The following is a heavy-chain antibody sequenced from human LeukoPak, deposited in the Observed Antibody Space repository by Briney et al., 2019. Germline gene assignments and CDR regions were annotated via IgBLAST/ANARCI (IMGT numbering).Heavy chain of an antibody. CDR2: IYTSGST. D-gene: IGHD6-6*01. CDR1: GGSISSYY. J-gene: IGHJ3*02. Sequence: SETLSLTCTVSGGSISSYYWSWIRQPAGKGLEWIGRIYTSGSTNYNPSLKSRVTMSVDTSKNQFSLKLSSVTAVDTAVYYCARSVTSSSSGSDAFDIWGQGTMVTVPS. V-gene: IGHV4-4*07. CDR3: ARSVTSSSSGSDAFDI.